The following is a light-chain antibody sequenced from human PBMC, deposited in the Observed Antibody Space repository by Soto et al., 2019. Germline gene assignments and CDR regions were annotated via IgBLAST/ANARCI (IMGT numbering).Light chain of an antibody. V-gene: IGKV4-1*01. CDR3: QQYYNTPLT. CDR1: QSVLDISSNKNY. Sequence: DIVMTQSPDSLAVSLGERATINCKSSQSVLDISSNKNYLTWYQQKPGQPPKLLIYWASARQSGVPDRFSGSGSGTEFTLTISSLQAEDVAVYYCQQYYNTPLTFGQGTRLEIK. CDR2: WAS. J-gene: IGKJ5*01.